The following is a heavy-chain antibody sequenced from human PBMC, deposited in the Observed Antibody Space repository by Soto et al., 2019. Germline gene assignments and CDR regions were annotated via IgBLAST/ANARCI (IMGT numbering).Heavy chain of an antibody. CDR3: ARGISTTGYYDYYGLDV. J-gene: IGHJ6*04. D-gene: IGHD1-26*01. CDR2: INPSGGIT. CDR1: GCTLTSYY. Sequence: ASLKVSCKASGCTLTSYYLPWVRQAPGQGPEWMGIINPSGGITNDAQKFQDRVTMTSDTSTSTVYMELSSLRSEDTAVYYCARGISTTGYYDYYGLDVWR. V-gene: IGHV1-46*01.